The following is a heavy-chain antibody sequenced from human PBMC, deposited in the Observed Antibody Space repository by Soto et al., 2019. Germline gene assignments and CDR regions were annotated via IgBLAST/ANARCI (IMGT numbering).Heavy chain of an antibody. D-gene: IGHD2-21*02. Sequence: SMKVSCKASGGTFSSYAISWVRQAPGQGLEWMGGIIPIFGTANYAQKFQGRVTITADESTSTAYMELSSLRSEDTAVYYCAREGGGNSTRGYYYYGMDVWGQGTTVTVSS. CDR1: GGTFSSYA. CDR2: IIPIFGTA. CDR3: AREGGGNSTRGYYYYGMDV. V-gene: IGHV1-69*13. J-gene: IGHJ6*02.